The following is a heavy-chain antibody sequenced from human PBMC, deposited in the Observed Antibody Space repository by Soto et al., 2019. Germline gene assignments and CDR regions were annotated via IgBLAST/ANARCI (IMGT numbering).Heavy chain of an antibody. CDR1: GYALRDYS. CDR3: VRDRDWAFDI. J-gene: IGHJ3*02. Sequence: GGSLRLSCAASGYALRDYSMNWIRQAPGKGLEWISYTGTSRKYTFYADSVRGSFSISRDDARNSVYLQLNSLRDEDTAVFYCVRDRDWAFDIWGQGTMVTVSS. CDR2: TGTSRKYT. V-gene: IGHV3-11*06. D-gene: IGHD3-9*01.